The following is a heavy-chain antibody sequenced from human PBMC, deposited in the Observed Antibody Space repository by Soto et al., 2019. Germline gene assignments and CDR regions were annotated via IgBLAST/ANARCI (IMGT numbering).Heavy chain of an antibody. Sequence: PGGSLRLSCAASGFTFSSYAMHWVRQAPGKGLEWVAVISYDGSNKYYADSVKGRFTISRDNSKNTLYLQMNSLRAEGTAVYYCARSPRDYCSSTSCPYGMDVWGQGTTVTVSS. CDR1: GFTFSSYA. D-gene: IGHD2-2*01. J-gene: IGHJ6*02. CDR3: ARSPRDYCSSTSCPYGMDV. V-gene: IGHV3-30-3*01. CDR2: ISYDGSNK.